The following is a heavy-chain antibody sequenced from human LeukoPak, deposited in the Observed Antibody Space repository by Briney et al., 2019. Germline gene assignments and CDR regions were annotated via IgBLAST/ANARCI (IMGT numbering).Heavy chain of an antibody. D-gene: IGHD4-23*01. CDR1: GGSISSSSYY. CDR2: IYYSGST. V-gene: IGHV4-39*01. Sequence: SETLFLTCTVSGGSISSSSYYWGWIRQPPGKGLEWIGSIYYSGSTYYNPSLKSRVTISVDTSKNQFSLKLSSVTAADTAVYYCARLILTVVTPVRAFDIWGQGTMVTVSS. CDR3: ARLILTVVTPVRAFDI. J-gene: IGHJ3*02.